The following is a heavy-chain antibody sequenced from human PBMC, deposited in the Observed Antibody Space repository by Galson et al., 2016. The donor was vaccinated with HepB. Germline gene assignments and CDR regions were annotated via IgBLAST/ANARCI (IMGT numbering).Heavy chain of an antibody. CDR3: ASSLSGLDAFDF. CDR1: GDSVSMYY. J-gene: IGHJ3*01. Sequence: SETLSLTCSVSGDSVSMYYWSWIRQPPGKAPEWIGHIYNSGSTNYNGSLKSRVTISVDMSKNQFSLKLGSVTAAATAMYFCASSLSGLDAFDFWGHGAMVTVSS. V-gene: IGHV4-59*02. D-gene: IGHD3-3*01. CDR2: IYNSGST.